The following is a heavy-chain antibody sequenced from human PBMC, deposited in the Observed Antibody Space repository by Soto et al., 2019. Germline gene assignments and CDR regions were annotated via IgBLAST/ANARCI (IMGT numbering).Heavy chain of an antibody. D-gene: IGHD1-26*01. J-gene: IGHJ6*02. Sequence: GGSLRLSCAASGFTFSSYAMSWVRQAPGKGLEWVSAISGSDDSTYYADSVKGRFTISRDNSKNTLYLQMNSLRAEDTAVYYCAKRAQWELLYYYYYGMDVWGQGTTVTVSS. CDR1: GFTFSSYA. CDR2: ISGSDDST. V-gene: IGHV3-23*01. CDR3: AKRAQWELLYYYYYGMDV.